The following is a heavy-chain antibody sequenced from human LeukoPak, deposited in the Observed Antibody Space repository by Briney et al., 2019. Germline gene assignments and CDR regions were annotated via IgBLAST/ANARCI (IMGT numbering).Heavy chain of an antibody. CDR3: ARDHEGY. CDR1: GFTFSSYA. CDR2: ISYDGSNK. V-gene: IGHV3-30*04. Sequence: GGSLRLSCAASGFTFSSYAMHWVRQAPGKGLEWVAVISYDGSNKYYADSVKGRFTISRGNSKNTLYLQMNSLRAEDTAVYYCARDHEGYWGQGTLVTVSS. J-gene: IGHJ4*02.